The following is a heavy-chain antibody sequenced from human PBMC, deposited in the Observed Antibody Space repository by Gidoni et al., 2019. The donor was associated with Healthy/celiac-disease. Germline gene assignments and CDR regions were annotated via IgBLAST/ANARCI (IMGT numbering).Heavy chain of an antibody. D-gene: IGHD1-7*01. Sequence: QVQLVQSGAEVTKPGSSVKVSCKASGGTFSSYAISWVRQGPGQGLEWMGGIIPIFGTANYAQKFQGRVTITADESTSTAYMELSSLRSEDTAVYYCARRANWNYVGGNWFDPWGQGTLVTVSS. J-gene: IGHJ5*02. CDR1: GGTFSSYA. CDR2: IIPIFGTA. V-gene: IGHV1-69*01. CDR3: ARRANWNYVGGNWFDP.